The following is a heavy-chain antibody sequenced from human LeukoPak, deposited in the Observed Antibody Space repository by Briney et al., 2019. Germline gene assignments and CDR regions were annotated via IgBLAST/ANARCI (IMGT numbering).Heavy chain of an antibody. J-gene: IGHJ6*02. V-gene: IGHV3-33*01. CDR2: IWYDGSKK. CDR3: ARVANITTFGMDV. Sequence: GGPLRLSCAASGFTFSSFGMHWVRQAPGKGLEWVAVIWYDGSKKYYADSVKGRFTISRDNSKNTLYLQMNALRAEDTAVYYCARVANITTFGMDVWGQGTTVTVSS. D-gene: IGHD3-9*01. CDR1: GFTFSSFG.